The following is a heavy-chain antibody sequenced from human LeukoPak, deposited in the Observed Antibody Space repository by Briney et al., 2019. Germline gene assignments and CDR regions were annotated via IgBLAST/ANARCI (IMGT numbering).Heavy chain of an antibody. Sequence: GGSLRLSCAASGFTFSSYSMNWVRQAPGKGLEWVSFISSSSSYIYYADSMKGRFTISRDNAKNSLYLQMNSLRAEDTAVYYCARDTGYFDWYNWFDPWGQGTLVTVSS. D-gene: IGHD3-9*01. V-gene: IGHV3-21*01. CDR1: GFTFSSYS. CDR3: ARDTGYFDWYNWFDP. CDR2: ISSSSSYI. J-gene: IGHJ5*02.